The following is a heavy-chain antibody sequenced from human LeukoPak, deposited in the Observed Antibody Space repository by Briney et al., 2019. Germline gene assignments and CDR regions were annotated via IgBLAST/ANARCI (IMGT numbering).Heavy chain of an antibody. Sequence: GGCLRPACAASGFTVGSNAMSWVRQAPGKGLEWGSVLTANGGRTYYADFVKGPFTISRDNSTNTLSLQMNSLRAAHTAISYCAKDAVAPGSGGDYFDYWGQGTLVTVSS. J-gene: IGHJ4*02. CDR1: GFTVGSNA. V-gene: IGHV3-23*01. CDR2: LTANGGRT. D-gene: IGHD3-10*01. CDR3: AKDAVAPGSGGDYFDY.